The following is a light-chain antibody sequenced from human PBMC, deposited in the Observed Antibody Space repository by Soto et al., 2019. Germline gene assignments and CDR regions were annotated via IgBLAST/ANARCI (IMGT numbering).Light chain of an antibody. J-gene: IGKJ1*01. CDR3: QHCNSYSEA. Sequence: DIQMTQSPSTLSGSVGDRVTITCRASQTISSWLAWYQQKPGKAPKLLIYKASTFKSGVPSRFSGSGSGTEFTLTISSLQPDDFATYYCQHCNSYSEAFGQGTKVELK. CDR1: QTISSW. CDR2: KAS. V-gene: IGKV1-5*03.